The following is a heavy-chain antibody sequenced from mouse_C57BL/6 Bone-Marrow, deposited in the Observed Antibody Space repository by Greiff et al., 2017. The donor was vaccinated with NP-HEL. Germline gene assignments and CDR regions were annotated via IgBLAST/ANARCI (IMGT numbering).Heavy chain of an antibody. Sequence: VQLQQSGPELVKPGASVKISCKASGYTFTDYYMNWVKQSHGKSLEWIGDINPNNGGTSYNQKFKGKATLTVDKSSSTAYMELRSLTSEDSAVYYCARDDVYYDSYGGQGTTLTVSS. CDR2: INPNNGGT. CDR3: ARDDVYYDSY. D-gene: IGHD2-3*01. J-gene: IGHJ2*01. CDR1: GYTFTDYY. V-gene: IGHV1-26*01.